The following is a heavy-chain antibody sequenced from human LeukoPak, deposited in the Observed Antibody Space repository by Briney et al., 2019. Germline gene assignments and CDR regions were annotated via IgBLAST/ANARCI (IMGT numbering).Heavy chain of an antibody. CDR1: GFTFSTSS. CDR2: ISTTSSTI. V-gene: IGHV3-48*01. CDR3: ARLEGTILDFDY. J-gene: IGHJ4*02. D-gene: IGHD1-7*01. Sequence: GGSLRLSCAASGFTFSTSSMSWVRQAPGKVREWVSYISTTSSTIYPADSVKGRFTISRDNAKDSLYLQMNSLRAEDTAVYFCARLEGTILDFDYWGQGTLVTVSS.